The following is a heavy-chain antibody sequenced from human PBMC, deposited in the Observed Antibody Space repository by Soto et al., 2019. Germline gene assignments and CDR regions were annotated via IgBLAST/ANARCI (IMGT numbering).Heavy chain of an antibody. D-gene: IGHD4-17*01. V-gene: IGHV3-11*01. Sequence: GGSLILSCAASGFTFSDYYMSWIRQAPGKGLGWVSYISSSGSTIYYADSVKGRFTISRDNAKNSLYLQMNSLRAEDTAVYYCARWDYGDSPFDYWGQGTLVTVSS. CDR2: ISSSGSTI. CDR3: ARWDYGDSPFDY. CDR1: GFTFSDYY. J-gene: IGHJ4*02.